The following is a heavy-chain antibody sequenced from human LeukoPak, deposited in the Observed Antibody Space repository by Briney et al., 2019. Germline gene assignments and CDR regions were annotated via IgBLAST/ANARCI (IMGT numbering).Heavy chain of an antibody. CDR3: ARETGGSGSYGRNYYYGMDV. CDR1: GGTFSSYA. D-gene: IGHD3-10*01. J-gene: IGHJ6*02. CDR2: VIPILGIA. V-gene: IGHV1-69*04. Sequence: SVKVSCKASGGTFSSYAISWVRQAPGQGLEWMGRVIPILGIANYAQKFQGRVTITADKSTSTAYMELSGLRSEDTAVYYCARETGGSGSYGRNYYYGMDVWGQGTTVTVSS.